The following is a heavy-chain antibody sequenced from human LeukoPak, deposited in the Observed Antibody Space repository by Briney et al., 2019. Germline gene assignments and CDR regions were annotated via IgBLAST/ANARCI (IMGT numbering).Heavy chain of an antibody. CDR3: ASSDSRSYRVDAFDI. D-gene: IGHD1-26*01. J-gene: IGHJ3*02. CDR1: GGSISSYY. V-gene: IGHV4-4*07. CDR2: IYTSGST. Sequence: PSETLSLTCTVSGGSISSYYWSWVRQPAGKGLEWIGRIYTSGSTNYNPSLKSRVTMSVDTSKNQFSLKLSSVTAADTAVYYCASSDSRSYRVDAFDIWGQGTMVTVSS.